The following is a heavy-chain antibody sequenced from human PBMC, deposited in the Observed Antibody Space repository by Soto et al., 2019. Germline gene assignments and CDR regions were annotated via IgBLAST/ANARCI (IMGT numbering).Heavy chain of an antibody. CDR3: ARGGSHYYGMDV. CDR1: GGSISSYY. D-gene: IGHD3-10*01. J-gene: IGHJ6*02. V-gene: IGHV4-59*01. Sequence: SETLSLTCSVSGGSISSYYWSWIRQPPGKGLEWIGYIYYSGSTNYNPSLKSRVTISVDTSKNQFSLKLSSVTAADTAVYYCARGGSHYYGMDVWGQGTTVTVSS. CDR2: IYYSGST.